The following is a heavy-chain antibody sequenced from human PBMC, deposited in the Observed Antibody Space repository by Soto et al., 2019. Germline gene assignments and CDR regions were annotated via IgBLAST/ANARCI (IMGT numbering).Heavy chain of an antibody. D-gene: IGHD2-15*01. Sequence: PGGSRRLACTASGFTFCDYPMSLFRHAPGKGREWGGFIRSKAYGGTTEYAASVKGRFTISRDDSKSIAYLQMNSLKTEDTAVYYCTRVVVVVAATSYYYYGMDVWGQGTTVTVYS. CDR1: GFTFCDYP. V-gene: IGHV3-49*03. CDR2: IRSKAYGGTT. J-gene: IGHJ6*01. CDR3: TRVVVVVAATSYYYYGMDV.